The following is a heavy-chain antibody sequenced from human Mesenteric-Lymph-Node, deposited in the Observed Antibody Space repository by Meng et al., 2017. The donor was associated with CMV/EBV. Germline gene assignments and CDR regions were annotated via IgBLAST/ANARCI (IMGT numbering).Heavy chain of an antibody. CDR1: GFTFSRYA. CDR3: ASEERGYFDS. Sequence: GESLKISCAASGFTFSRYAMSWVRQAPGKGLEWVSAISGSGGSTYYADSVKGRFTISRDNSKNTLYLQMNSLRAEDTAVYYCASEERGYFDSWGQGTLVTVSS. V-gene: IGHV3-23*01. CDR2: ISGSGGST. J-gene: IGHJ4*02. D-gene: IGHD5-24*01.